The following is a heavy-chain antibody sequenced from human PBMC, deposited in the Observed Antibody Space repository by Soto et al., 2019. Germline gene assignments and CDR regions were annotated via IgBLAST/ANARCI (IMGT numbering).Heavy chain of an antibody. Sequence: ASVKVSCKASGCTFSNYAIHWVRQAPGQRLEWLGWINAINGNTKYSQKFQGRVTITMDTSASTVYMEVSSLTFEDTAVYYCTRGSEPAYSSWYVNGDYWGQGTLVTVSS. CDR1: GCTFSNYA. J-gene: IGHJ4*02. V-gene: IGHV1-3*01. CDR3: TRGSEPAYSSWYVNGDY. CDR2: INAINGNT. D-gene: IGHD6-13*01.